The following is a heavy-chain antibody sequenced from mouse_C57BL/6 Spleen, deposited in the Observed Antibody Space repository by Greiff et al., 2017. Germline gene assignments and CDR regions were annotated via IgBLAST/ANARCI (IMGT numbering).Heavy chain of an antibody. CDR3: DKHDYEGAMDY. CDR1: GFSLTSYG. J-gene: IGHJ4*01. CDR2: IWGGGST. V-gene: IGHV2-9*01. Sequence: VQVVESGPGLVAPSQSLSITCTVSGFSLTSYGVDWVRQPPGKGLAWLGVIWGGGSTHYYSALMSRLSISKDNSKSQVFLKMNSLQTEDTAMYDCDKHDYEGAMDYWGQGTSVTVSS. D-gene: IGHD2-13*01.